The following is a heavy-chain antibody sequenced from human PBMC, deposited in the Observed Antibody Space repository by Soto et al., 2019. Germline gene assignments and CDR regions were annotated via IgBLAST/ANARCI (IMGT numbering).Heavy chain of an antibody. J-gene: IGHJ3*02. CDR3: ARDWYEVFVVVVAPQDTFDI. CDR2: IKQDGSEK. Sequence: GGSLRLSCAASGFTFSSYWMSWVRQAPGKGLEWVANIKQDGSEKYYVDSVKGRFTISRDNAKNSLYLQMNSLRAEDTAVYYCARDWYEVFVVVVAPQDTFDIGAKGTRVPVS. V-gene: IGHV3-7*01. CDR1: GFTFSSYW. D-gene: IGHD2-15*01.